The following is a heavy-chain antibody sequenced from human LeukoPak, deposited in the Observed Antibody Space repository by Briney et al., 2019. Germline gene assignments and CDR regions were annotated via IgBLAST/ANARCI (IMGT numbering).Heavy chain of an antibody. CDR3: GRGDGVVVVPAAIDY. D-gene: IGHD2-2*01. J-gene: IGHJ4*02. CDR2: MIPKSGNT. CDR1: GYTFTSYD. Sequence: ASVKVSCKASGYTFTSYDINWGRPATGQGLGWMGWMIPKSGNTGYEQKFQSRGTMTRNTSISTAYMELSSMRSEDTAVYYCGRGDGVVVVPAAIDYWGQGTLVTVSS. V-gene: IGHV1-8*01.